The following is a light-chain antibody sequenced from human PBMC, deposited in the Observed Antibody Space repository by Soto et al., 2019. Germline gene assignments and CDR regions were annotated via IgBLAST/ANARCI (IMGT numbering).Light chain of an antibody. CDR1: QSVSSY. J-gene: IGKJ1*01. CDR3: QQRSNWPPGWT. Sequence: EIVLTQSPATLSLSPGERATLSCRASQSVSSYLAWYQQKPGQAPRLLIYDASNRATGIPARFSGSGSGTDFTLTISSLEPEDFAVYYCQQRSNWPPGWTFGQGTKVAIK. V-gene: IGKV3-11*01. CDR2: DAS.